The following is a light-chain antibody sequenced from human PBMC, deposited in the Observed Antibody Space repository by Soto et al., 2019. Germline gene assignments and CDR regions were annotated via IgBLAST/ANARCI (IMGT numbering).Light chain of an antibody. Sequence: QSVLTQPASVSGSPGQSITISCTGTMYDVGAYHYVSWYQQFPGKAPKLILYEVSNRPSGISNRFSGFRSGNTASLTVSGLQAEDDGHYYCTSYTTTGSLVFGGGTKVTVL. CDR1: MYDVGAYHY. CDR2: EVS. CDR3: TSYTTTGSLV. J-gene: IGLJ2*01. V-gene: IGLV2-14*01.